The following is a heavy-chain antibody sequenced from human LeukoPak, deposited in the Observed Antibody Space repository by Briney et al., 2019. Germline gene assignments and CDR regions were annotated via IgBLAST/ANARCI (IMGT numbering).Heavy chain of an antibody. CDR3: AKDSPSAPVTSV. CDR2: ISSSSSYI. J-gene: IGHJ4*02. V-gene: IGHV3-21*04. Sequence: PGGSLRLSCAASGFTFSSYSMNWVRQAPGKGLEWVSSISSSSSYIYYADSVKGRFTISRDNSKNTLYLQMNSLRVEDTAVFYCAKDSPSAPVTSVWGQGTLVTVSS. CDR1: GFTFSSYS. D-gene: IGHD4-17*01.